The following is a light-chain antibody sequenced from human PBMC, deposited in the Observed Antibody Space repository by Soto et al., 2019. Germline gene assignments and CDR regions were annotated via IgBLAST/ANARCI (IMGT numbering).Light chain of an antibody. Sequence: EIVMTQSPATLSVSPGDRATLSCRASQSVSSDLAWYQQKPGQAPRLLIYGVYTRAPGIPARFSGSGSGTEFTLTISSLQSEDFAIYYCQQYNNWPITFGQGTRLEIK. CDR3: QQYNNWPIT. J-gene: IGKJ5*01. CDR1: QSVSSD. CDR2: GVY. V-gene: IGKV3D-15*01.